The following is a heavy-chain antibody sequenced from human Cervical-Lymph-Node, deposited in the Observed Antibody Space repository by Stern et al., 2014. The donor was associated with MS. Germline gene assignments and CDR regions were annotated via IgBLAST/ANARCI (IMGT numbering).Heavy chain of an antibody. J-gene: IGHJ4*02. CDR1: GYTFTDYS. Sequence: QMQLVQSGAEVMKPGASVNVSCKASGYTFTDYSIQWVRQVHGQGLEWMGMINPNGGRATSPRKFRGRVTMTRDTSTATVKMELNSLRSEDTAVYYCARVAPTVGAAYWGQGTLVTVSS. V-gene: IGHV1-46*01. CDR2: INPNGGRA. D-gene: IGHD1-26*01. CDR3: ARVAPTVGAAY.